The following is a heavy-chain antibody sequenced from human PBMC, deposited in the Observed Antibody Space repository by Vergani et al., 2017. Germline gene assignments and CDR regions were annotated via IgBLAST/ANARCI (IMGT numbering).Heavy chain of an antibody. V-gene: IGHV1-69-2*01. CDR1: GYTFTDHS. Sequence: EVQLVQSRAEVKKPGATMKISCKVSGYTFTDHSMHWVKQAPGKGLEWMGLVDPDDGETIYAEKFKGRVTIAADTSTDTAHLELSSLRSEDTAVYYCATPQTVTTGGMEVWGQGTTVIVSS. J-gene: IGHJ6*02. CDR3: ATPQTVTTGGMEV. CDR2: VDPDDGET. D-gene: IGHD4-17*01.